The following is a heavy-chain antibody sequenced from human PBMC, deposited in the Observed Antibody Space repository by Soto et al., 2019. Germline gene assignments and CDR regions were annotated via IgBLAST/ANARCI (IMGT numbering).Heavy chain of an antibody. J-gene: IGHJ4*02. Sequence: SDTLYLTSAVYGGSFRVYYWSWIRQTPGKGLEWLGEINHSGITDYNPSLKSRITISIDTSKKQFSLKLNSVTAADTAVYYCAIGPRMWLAGGGYWGQGTQVTVSS. CDR2: INHSGIT. D-gene: IGHD6-19*01. CDR3: AIGPRMWLAGGGY. CDR1: GGSFRVYY. V-gene: IGHV4-34*01.